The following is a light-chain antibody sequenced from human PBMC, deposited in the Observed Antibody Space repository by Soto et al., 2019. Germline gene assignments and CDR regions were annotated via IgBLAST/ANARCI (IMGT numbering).Light chain of an antibody. CDR2: DTS. Sequence: EIVLTQSPATLSLSPGERATLSCRASQSVSNYLAWYQQKPGQAPRLLIYDTSNRATGIPTRFSGSGSGTDFTLTISSLEPEDFGIYYCQHRIKWPDNFGQGTKVDI. J-gene: IGKJ2*01. CDR1: QSVSNY. V-gene: IGKV3-11*01. CDR3: QHRIKWPDN.